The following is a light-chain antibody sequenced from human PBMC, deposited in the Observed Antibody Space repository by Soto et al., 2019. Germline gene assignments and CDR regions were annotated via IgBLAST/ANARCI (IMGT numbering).Light chain of an antibody. CDR3: QQYNTNSYT. J-gene: IGKJ2*01. Sequence: DIQMTQSPSTLSASVGDRVTITCRASQSISSWLAWNQQKPGKAPKLLIYRASTLESGVPSRFSGSGSGTEFTLTTTSLQPDDFATYYCQQYNTNSYTFGQGTKLEIK. CDR1: QSISSW. V-gene: IGKV1-5*03. CDR2: RAS.